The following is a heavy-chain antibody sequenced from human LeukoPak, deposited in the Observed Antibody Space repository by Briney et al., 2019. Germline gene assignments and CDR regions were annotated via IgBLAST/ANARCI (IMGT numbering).Heavy chain of an antibody. CDR3: ARDSSGWLQIDY. Sequence: ASVKASCKASGYTFTSYYMHWVRQAPGQGLEWMGIINPSGGSTSYAQKFQGRVTMTRDTSTSTVYMELSSLRSEDTAVYYCARDSSGWLQIDYWGQGTLVTVSS. J-gene: IGHJ4*02. D-gene: IGHD5-24*01. V-gene: IGHV1-46*01. CDR1: GYTFTSYY. CDR2: INPSGGST.